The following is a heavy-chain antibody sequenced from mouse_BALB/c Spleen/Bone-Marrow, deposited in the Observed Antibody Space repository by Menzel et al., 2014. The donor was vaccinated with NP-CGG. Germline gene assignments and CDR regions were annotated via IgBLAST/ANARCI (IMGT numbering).Heavy chain of an antibody. V-gene: IGHV1-14*01. CDR1: GYTFTSYV. CDR2: INPYNDGT. J-gene: IGHJ3*01. CDR3: ASPYYRYDGFAY. Sequence: VQLQQPGPELVKPGASVKMSCKASGYTFTSYVMHWVKQKPGQGLEWIGYINPYNDGTKYNEKFKGKATLTSDKSFSTAFMELSSLTSEDSAVYYCASPYYRYDGFAYWGQGTLVTVSA. D-gene: IGHD2-14*01.